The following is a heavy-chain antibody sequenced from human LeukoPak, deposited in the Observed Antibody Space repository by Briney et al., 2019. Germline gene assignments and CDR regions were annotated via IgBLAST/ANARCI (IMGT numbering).Heavy chain of an antibody. V-gene: IGHV3-48*03. CDR1: GFTFSSYE. Sequence: GGSLRLSCAASGFTFSSYEMNWVRQAPGKGLEWVSYISRSGSTIYYAHSVKGRFTISRDNAKNSLYLQLNNLRAEDTAVYYCAVGALWFGELDYFDHWSQGTLVSVSS. D-gene: IGHD3-10*01. CDR3: AVGALWFGELDYFDH. CDR2: ISRSGSTI. J-gene: IGHJ4*02.